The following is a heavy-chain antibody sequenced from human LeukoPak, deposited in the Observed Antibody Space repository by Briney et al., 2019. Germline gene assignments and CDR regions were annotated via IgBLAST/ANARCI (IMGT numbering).Heavy chain of an antibody. J-gene: IGHJ5*02. CDR1: GFTFSTYT. V-gene: IGHV3-21*06. Sequence: GGSLRLSCVASGFTFSTYTMNWVRQAPGKGLEWVSSISSSSFFISYADSVKGRFTISRDNAKNSLYLQMNSLRAEDTAVYYCARAGSGRSPDWFDPWGQGTLVTVSS. CDR2: ISSSSFFI. D-gene: IGHD1-26*01. CDR3: ARAGSGRSPDWFDP.